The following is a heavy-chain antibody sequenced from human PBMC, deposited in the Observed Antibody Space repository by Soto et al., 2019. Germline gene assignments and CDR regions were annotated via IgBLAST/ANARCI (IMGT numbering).Heavy chain of an antibody. CDR2: ISYDGSNK. Sequence: QVQLVESGGGVVQPGRSLRLSCAASGFTFSSYGMHWVRQAPGKGLEWVAVISYDGSNKYYADSVKGRFTISRDKSKNTLYLQMNSLRAEDTAVYYCAKDHNGTYYYDSSGYYPDYWGQGTLVTVSS. D-gene: IGHD3-22*01. CDR3: AKDHNGTYYYDSSGYYPDY. CDR1: GFTFSSYG. V-gene: IGHV3-30*18. J-gene: IGHJ4*02.